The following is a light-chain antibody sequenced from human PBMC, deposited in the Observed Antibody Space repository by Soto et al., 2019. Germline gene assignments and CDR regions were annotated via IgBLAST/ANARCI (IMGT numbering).Light chain of an antibody. Sequence: QSALTQPPSASGTPGQGVTISCSGSSSNIGINTVNWYQQLPGTAPKLLIYSNNQRPSGVPERFSGSRSGTSASLAISGLQSGDEADYHCAAWDDSLNAWVFGGGTKVTVL. J-gene: IGLJ3*02. CDR2: SNN. CDR3: AAWDDSLNAWV. V-gene: IGLV1-44*01. CDR1: SSNIGINT.